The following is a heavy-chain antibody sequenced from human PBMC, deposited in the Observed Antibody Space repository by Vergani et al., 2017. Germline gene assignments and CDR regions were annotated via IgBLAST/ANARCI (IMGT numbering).Heavy chain of an antibody. CDR2: ISAYNGNT. J-gene: IGHJ6*02. Sequence: VQLVQSGAEVKKPGESLKISCKGSGYSFTSYGISWVRQAPGQGLEWMGWISAYNGNTNYAQKLQGRVTMTTDTSTSTAYMELRSLRSDDTAVYYCARDYSWRIHYYGMDVWGQGTTVTVSS. CDR3: ARDYSWRIHYYGMDV. V-gene: IGHV1-18*01. D-gene: IGHD5-18*01. CDR1: GYSFTSYG.